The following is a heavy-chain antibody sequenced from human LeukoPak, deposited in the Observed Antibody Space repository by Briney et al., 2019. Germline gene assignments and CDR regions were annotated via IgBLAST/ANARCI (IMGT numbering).Heavy chain of an antibody. CDR2: INPNSGGT. CDR1: GYTFTGYY. D-gene: IGHD3-3*01. Sequence: ASVKVSCKASGYTFTGYYMHWVRQAPGQGLEWMGWINPNSGGTNYAQKFQGRVTMTRDTSISTAYMELSRLRSDDTAVYYCARSMGGFLEWLGFDPWGQGTLVTVSS. CDR3: ARSMGGFLEWLGFDP. J-gene: IGHJ5*02. V-gene: IGHV1-2*02.